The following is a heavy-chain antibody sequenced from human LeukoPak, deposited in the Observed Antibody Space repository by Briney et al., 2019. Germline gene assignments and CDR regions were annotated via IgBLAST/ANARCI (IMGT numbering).Heavy chain of an antibody. Sequence: SETLSLICTVSGGSVSNSNHYWAWIRQTPGKGLEWIGHIYHSGSTHYGVSLKSRVTISVDTSKSQFSLQLTSVTAADTARYFCARRSPDSSAYGNYFDYWGQGILVTASS. CDR1: GGSVSNSNHY. V-gene: IGHV4-39*01. CDR3: ARRSPDSSAYGNYFDY. CDR2: IYHSGST. D-gene: IGHD5-12*01. J-gene: IGHJ4*02.